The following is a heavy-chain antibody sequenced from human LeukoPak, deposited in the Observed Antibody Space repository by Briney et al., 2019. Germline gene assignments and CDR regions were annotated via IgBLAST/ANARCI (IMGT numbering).Heavy chain of an antibody. V-gene: IGHV3-30-3*02. CDR3: AKIGFGYSLGGGFDP. J-gene: IGHJ5*02. CDR1: GFIFSVYS. Sequence: PGGSLRLSCAASGFIFSVYSMAWVRQAPGKGLEWVTAMSHDGTYIYYVDSVKGRFTISRDDPKNTLFLQMNSLRVGDTAVYYCAKIGFGYSLGGGFDPWGPGTLVTVSS. D-gene: IGHD5-18*01. CDR2: MSHDGTYI.